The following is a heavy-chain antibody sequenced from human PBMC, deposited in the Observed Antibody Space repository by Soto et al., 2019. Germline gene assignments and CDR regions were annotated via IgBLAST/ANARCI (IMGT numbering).Heavy chain of an antibody. D-gene: IGHD3-22*01. CDR2: IYYSGNT. Sequence: QVQLQESGPGLVKPSQTLSLTCTVSGGSISSGGYYWSWIRQHPGKGLEWIGYIYYSGNTYYNQSLKSRVTISEDTSKNQFSLKLSSVTAADTAVYYCARATYYYDSSGYSDRVLDYWGQGTLVTVSS. J-gene: IGHJ4*02. CDR1: GGSISSGGYY. V-gene: IGHV4-31*03. CDR3: ARATYYYDSSGYSDRVLDY.